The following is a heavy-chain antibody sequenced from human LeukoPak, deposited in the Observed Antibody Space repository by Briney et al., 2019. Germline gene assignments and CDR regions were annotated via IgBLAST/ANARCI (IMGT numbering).Heavy chain of an antibody. V-gene: IGHV3-33*01. CDR1: GFTFSSYG. CDR2: IWYDGSNK. CDR3: ARVQGDYGDYVFVHYGMDV. D-gene: IGHD4-17*01. J-gene: IGHJ6*02. Sequence: GRSLRLSCAASGFTFSSYGMHWVRQAPGKGLEWVAVIWYDGSNKYYADSVKGRFTISRDNSKNTLYLQMNSLRAEDTAVYYCARVQGDYGDYVFVHYGMDVWGQGTTVTVSS.